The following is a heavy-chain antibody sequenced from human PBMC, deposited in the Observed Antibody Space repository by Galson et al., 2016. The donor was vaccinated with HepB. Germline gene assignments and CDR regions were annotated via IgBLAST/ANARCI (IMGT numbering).Heavy chain of an antibody. Sequence: QSGAEVKKPGESLKISCKGSGYRFTSHWIGWARQMPGKGLEWMGIIYPADSDARYSPSFQGQVTISADKSINTAYLQWSSLKASDAAMYYCARRGRGDDLLDYWGQGPLVTVSS. CDR1: GYRFTSHW. D-gene: IGHD4-17*01. V-gene: IGHV5-51*01. CDR2: IYPADSDA. CDR3: ARRGRGDDLLDY. J-gene: IGHJ4*02.